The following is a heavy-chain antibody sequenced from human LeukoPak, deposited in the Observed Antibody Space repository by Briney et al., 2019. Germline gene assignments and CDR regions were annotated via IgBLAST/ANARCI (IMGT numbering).Heavy chain of an antibody. J-gene: IGHJ5*02. Sequence: SETLSLTCAVYGGSFSGYYWSWIRQPPGKGLEWIGEINHSGSTNYNPSLKSRVTISVDTSKNQFSLKLSSVTAVDTAVYYCARLRYCTNGVCPWGQGTLVTVSS. CDR2: INHSGST. V-gene: IGHV4-34*01. CDR1: GGSFSGYY. CDR3: ARLRYCTNGVCP. D-gene: IGHD2-8*01.